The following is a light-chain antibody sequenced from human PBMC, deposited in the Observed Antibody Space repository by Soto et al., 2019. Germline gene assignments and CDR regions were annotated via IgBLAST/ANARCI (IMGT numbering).Light chain of an antibody. CDR3: QQSYSTHRT. CDR2: AAS. Sequence: DIQMTQSPSSLSASEGDRVTITCRASQSISSYLNWYQQKPGKAPKLLIYAASSLQSGVPSRFSGSGSGTDFTLTISSLQPEDFATYYCQQSYSTHRTFGQGTKVDIK. CDR1: QSISSY. V-gene: IGKV1-39*01. J-gene: IGKJ1*01.